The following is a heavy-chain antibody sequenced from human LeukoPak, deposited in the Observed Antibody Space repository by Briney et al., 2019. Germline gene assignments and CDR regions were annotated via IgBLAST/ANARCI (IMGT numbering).Heavy chain of an antibody. Sequence: GGSLRLSCAVSGFIFSDHYMDWVRQAPGKGLEWVARSRNKANRHTTEYAASVNGRFTISRDDSKNSLYLQMNSLKTEDTAVYYCVRGYHRFDSWGQGTLVTVSS. V-gene: IGHV3-72*01. J-gene: IGHJ4*02. CDR2: SRNKANRHTT. D-gene: IGHD1-14*01. CDR1: GFIFSDHY. CDR3: VRGYHRFDS.